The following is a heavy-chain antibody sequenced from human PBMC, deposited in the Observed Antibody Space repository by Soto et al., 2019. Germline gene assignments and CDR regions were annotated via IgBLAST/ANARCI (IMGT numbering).Heavy chain of an antibody. J-gene: IGHJ6*01. CDR3: ARGLVVPAGIRYFYYGMDV. CDR1: GPTFSNCA. V-gene: IGHV1-69*06. D-gene: IGHD2-2*01. CDR2: LIPIFNTA. Sequence: SLKVSCQASGPTFSNCAISWVPQAPVQDLEWIGSLIPIFNTAHYAQKFQCRGTITAEKSTSTADMQLSSLRSEDTAVYYCARGLVVPAGIRYFYYGMDV.